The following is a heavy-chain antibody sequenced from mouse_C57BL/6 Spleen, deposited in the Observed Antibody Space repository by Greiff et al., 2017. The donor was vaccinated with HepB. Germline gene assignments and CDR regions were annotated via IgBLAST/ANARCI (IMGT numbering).Heavy chain of an antibody. V-gene: IGHV6-3*01. J-gene: IGHJ4*01. CDR1: GFTFSNYW. CDR3: TDYDGSRYAMDY. CDR2: IRLKSDNYAT. Sequence: DVHLVESGGGLVQPGGSMKLSCVASGFTFSNYWMNWVRQSPEKGLEWVAQIRLKSDNYATHYAESVKGRFTISRDDSKSSVYLQMNNLRAEDTGIYYCTDYDGSRYAMDYWGQGTSVTVSS. D-gene: IGHD1-1*02.